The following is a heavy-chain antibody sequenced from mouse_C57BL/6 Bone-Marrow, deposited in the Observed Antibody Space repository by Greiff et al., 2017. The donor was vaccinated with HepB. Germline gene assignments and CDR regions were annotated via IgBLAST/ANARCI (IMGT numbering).Heavy chain of an antibody. V-gene: IGHV1-81*01. D-gene: IGHD1-1*01. CDR2: IYPRSGNT. Sequence: QVQLQQSGTELVKPGASVKLSCKASGYTFTSYGISWVKQRTGQGLEWIGEIYPRSGNTYYNEKFKGKATLTADKSSSTAYMELRSLTSEDSAVYFCARGVTTVVARYAMDYWGQGTSVTVSS. CDR1: GYTFTSYG. J-gene: IGHJ4*01. CDR3: ARGVTTVVARYAMDY.